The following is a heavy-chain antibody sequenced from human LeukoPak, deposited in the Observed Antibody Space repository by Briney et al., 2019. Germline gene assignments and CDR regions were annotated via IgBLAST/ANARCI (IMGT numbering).Heavy chain of an antibody. CDR1: GFTLSNYW. D-gene: IGHD3-16*01. CDR2: INTDGRNT. Sequence: GGSLRLSCGDSGFTLSNYWIHGVRHAPGKGRVWVSRINTDGRNTSYVDSVKGRFTIPRDNAKNMLYLQMNSLRAEDTAVYYCARDFLHLGGWGQGTMVTVSS. CDR3: ARDFLHLGG. V-gene: IGHV3-74*01. J-gene: IGHJ3*01.